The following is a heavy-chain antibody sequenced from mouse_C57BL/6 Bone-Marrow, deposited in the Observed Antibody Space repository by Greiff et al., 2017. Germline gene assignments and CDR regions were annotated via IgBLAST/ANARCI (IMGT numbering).Heavy chain of an antibody. CDR3: ARWVYYGSAMDY. Sequence: EVKLQESGPELVKPGASVKIPCKASGYTFTDYNMDWVKQSHGKSLEWIGDINPNNGGTIYNQKFKGKATLTVDKSSSTAYMELRSLTSEDTAVYYCARWVYYGSAMDYWGQGTSVTVSS. CDR2: INPNNGGT. J-gene: IGHJ4*01. D-gene: IGHD1-1*01. CDR1: GYTFTDYN. V-gene: IGHV1-18*01.